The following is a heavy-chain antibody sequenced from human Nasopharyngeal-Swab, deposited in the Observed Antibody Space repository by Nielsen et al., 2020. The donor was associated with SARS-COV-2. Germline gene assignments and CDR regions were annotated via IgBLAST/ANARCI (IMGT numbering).Heavy chain of an antibody. CDR2: IYYSGSA. CDR3: ARNEFRSGYYGTAEYYGLDV. V-gene: IGHV4-39*07. D-gene: IGHD3-3*01. J-gene: IGHJ6*02. CDR1: GGSISSNNYY. Sequence: SETLSLTCTVSGGSISSNNYYWGWIRQPPGEGLEWIGSIYYSGSASYNPFLKSRVTISVDTSKNQFSLKLTSVTAADTAVYYCARNEFRSGYYGTAEYYGLDVWGQGTTVTVSS.